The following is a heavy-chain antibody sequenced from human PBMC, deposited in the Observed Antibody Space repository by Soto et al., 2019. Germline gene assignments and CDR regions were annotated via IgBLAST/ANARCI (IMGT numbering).Heavy chain of an antibody. CDR2: IIPIFGTA. CDR3: ASDPGYCSGGSCYALYYFDY. Sequence: SVKVSCKASGGTFSSYAISWVRQAPGQGLEWMGGIIPIFGTANCAQKFQGRVTITADESTSTAYMELSSLRDEDTAVYYCASDPGYCSGGSCYALYYFDYWGQGTLVTVSS. V-gene: IGHV1-69*13. J-gene: IGHJ4*02. D-gene: IGHD2-15*01. CDR1: GGTFSSYA.